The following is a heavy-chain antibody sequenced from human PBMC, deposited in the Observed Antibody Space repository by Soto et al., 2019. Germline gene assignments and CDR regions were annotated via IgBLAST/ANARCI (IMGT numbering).Heavy chain of an antibody. CDR2: INPNNGGT. J-gene: IGHJ4*02. D-gene: IGHD2-21*01. CDR3: ARGQFGIAR. V-gene: IGHV1-2*02. Sequence: GASLKVSCKASGYSFTSYYIFWVRQAPGQGLEWMGWINPNNGGTSYAQKFQGRVTMTRDTSISTVYMELSGLISDDTAIYYCARGQFGIARWGQGTLVTVSS. CDR1: GYSFTSYY.